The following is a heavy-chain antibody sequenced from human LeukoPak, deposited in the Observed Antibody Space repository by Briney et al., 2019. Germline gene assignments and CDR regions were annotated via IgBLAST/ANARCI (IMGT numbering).Heavy chain of an antibody. CDR1: GGSFSSGDYY. D-gene: IGHD3-22*01. V-gene: IGHV4-61*02. CDR2: ISSSGST. J-gene: IGHJ3*02. Sequence: PSETLSLTCAVYGGSFSSGDYYWSWIRQPAGKGLEWIGRISSSGSTNYNPSLKSRVTISVDTSKNQFSLKLSSVTAADTAVYFCARGPYSYDSPGAFDIWGQGTMVTVSS. CDR3: ARGPYSYDSPGAFDI.